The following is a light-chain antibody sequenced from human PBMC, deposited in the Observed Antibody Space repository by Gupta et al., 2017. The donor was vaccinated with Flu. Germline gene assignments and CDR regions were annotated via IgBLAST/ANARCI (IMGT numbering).Light chain of an antibody. CDR3: LIMYGAAWV. CDR1: AGTVINDYY. J-gene: IGLJ3*02. CDR2: KTD. Sequence: QTVVTQEPSLTVSPGGTVTLTCASSAGTVINDYYPNWFQQKAGQAPRALIYKTDNRHSWTPARFSGSLLGGKAALTLSGAQPEDEADYYCLIMYGAAWVFGGGTKL. V-gene: IGLV7-43*01.